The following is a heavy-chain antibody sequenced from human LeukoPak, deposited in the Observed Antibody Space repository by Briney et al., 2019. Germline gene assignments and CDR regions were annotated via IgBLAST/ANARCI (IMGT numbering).Heavy chain of an antibody. CDR3: AKAARSFLEGPNGYFDY. V-gene: IGHV3-43D*03. Sequence: GGSLRLSCAASGFTFDDYAMHWVRQAPGKGLEWVSLISGDDDSTYYADSVKGRFTISRDNSKNSLYLQVNSLRAEDTALYYCAKAARSFLEGPNGYFDYWGQGTLVTVSS. CDR2: ISGDDDST. J-gene: IGHJ4*02. CDR1: GFTFDDYA. D-gene: IGHD3-3*01.